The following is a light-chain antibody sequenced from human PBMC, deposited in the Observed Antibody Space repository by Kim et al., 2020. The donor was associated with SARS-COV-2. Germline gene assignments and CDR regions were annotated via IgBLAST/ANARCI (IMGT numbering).Light chain of an antibody. CDR3: SSYTSSHTVV. Sequence: GQSIPIACTGTSSAFGGYNYVSWYQQHPGKAPKIMIYDVSNRPSGVSNRFSGSKSVNTASLTISGLQAEDEADYYCSSYTSSHTVVFGGGTQLTVL. J-gene: IGLJ2*01. V-gene: IGLV2-14*03. CDR1: SSAFGGYNY. CDR2: DVS.